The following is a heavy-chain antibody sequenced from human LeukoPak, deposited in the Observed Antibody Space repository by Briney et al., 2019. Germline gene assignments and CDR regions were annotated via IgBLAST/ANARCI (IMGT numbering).Heavy chain of an antibody. J-gene: IGHJ4*02. CDR2: IKEDGSEK. CDR1: GLTFSSYW. D-gene: IGHD3-22*01. V-gene: IGHV3-7*05. Sequence: PGGSLRLSCAASGLTFSSYWMSWVRQAPGKGLEWVANIKEDGSEKNYVDSVKGRFTISRDNAKNSLYLQMNSLRAEDTAVYYCARGEYYYDGGYWGQGTLVTVSP. CDR3: ARGEYYYDGGY.